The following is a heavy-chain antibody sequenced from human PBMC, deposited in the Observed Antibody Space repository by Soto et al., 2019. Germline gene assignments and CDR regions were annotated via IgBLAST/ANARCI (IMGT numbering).Heavy chain of an antibody. V-gene: IGHV3-33*01. D-gene: IGHD6-19*01. CDR3: ARDASLRKYFSGPTGH. Sequence: PGGSLRLSCAASGFTFSSYGMHWVRQAPGRGLEWVAVIWYDGSNEYYADSVKGRFTISRDNSKNTLYLQMNNLRAEDTAVYYCARDASLRKYFSGPTGHWGQGTLVTVSS. J-gene: IGHJ4*02. CDR1: GFTFSSYG. CDR2: IWYDGSNE.